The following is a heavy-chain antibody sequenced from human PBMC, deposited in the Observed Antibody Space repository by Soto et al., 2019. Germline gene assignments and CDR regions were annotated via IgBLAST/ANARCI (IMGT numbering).Heavy chain of an antibody. CDR2: INAGNGNT. CDR1: GYTFTSYV. V-gene: IGHV1-3*01. Sequence: ASVKVSCKASGYTFTSYVMHWVRQAPGQRLEWMGWINAGNGNTNYAQKFQGRVTITADKSTSTAYMELSSLRSEDTAVYYCARKGATANYYGMDVWGQGTTVTVSS. J-gene: IGHJ6*02. D-gene: IGHD1-26*01. CDR3: ARKGATANYYGMDV.